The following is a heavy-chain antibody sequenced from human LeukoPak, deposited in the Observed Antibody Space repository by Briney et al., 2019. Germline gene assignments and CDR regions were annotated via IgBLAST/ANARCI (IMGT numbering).Heavy chain of an antibody. CDR2: IYHSGST. CDR3: ARARSSTSCYFSP. Sequence: PSETLSLTCAVSGGSISSGGYSWSWIRQPPGKGLEWIGYIYHSGSTYYNPSLKSRVTISVDRSKNQFFLKLSSVTAADTAVYYCARARSSTSCYFSPWGQGTLVTVSS. CDR1: GGSISSGGYS. J-gene: IGHJ5*02. V-gene: IGHV4-30-2*01. D-gene: IGHD2-2*01.